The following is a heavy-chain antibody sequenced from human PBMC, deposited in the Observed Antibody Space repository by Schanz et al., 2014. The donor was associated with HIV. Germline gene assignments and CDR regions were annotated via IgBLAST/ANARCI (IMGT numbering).Heavy chain of an antibody. Sequence: EVQLVESGGGLVQPGRSLRLSCAASGFTFGDYAMHWVRQAPGKGLEWVSGISWNSGSIDYADSVKGRFTISRDNAKNSLYLQMNSLRAEDTALYYCAKTSITLGMDVWGQGTTVTVSS. V-gene: IGHV3-9*01. D-gene: IGHD1-20*01. CDR1: GFTFGDYA. CDR2: ISWNSGSI. CDR3: AKTSITLGMDV. J-gene: IGHJ6*02.